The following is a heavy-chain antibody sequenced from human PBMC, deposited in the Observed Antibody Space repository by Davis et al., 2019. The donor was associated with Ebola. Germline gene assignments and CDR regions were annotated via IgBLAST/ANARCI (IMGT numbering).Heavy chain of an antibody. Sequence: MPSETLSLTCAVSGGSISSSTWWSWVRQSPGKGLEWIGSISYIGNTNYNPSLKSRLTIDTSQNHFSLKLSSVTAADTAVYYCARGHNEGVDYWGQGTLVTVSS. CDR2: ISYIGNT. J-gene: IGHJ4*02. D-gene: IGHD1-1*01. CDR3: ARGHNEGVDY. V-gene: IGHV4-4*02. CDR1: GGSISSSTW.